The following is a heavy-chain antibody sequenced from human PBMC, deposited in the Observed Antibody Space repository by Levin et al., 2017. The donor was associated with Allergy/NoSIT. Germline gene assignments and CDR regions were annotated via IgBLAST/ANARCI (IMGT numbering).Heavy chain of an antibody. V-gene: IGHV3-72*01. D-gene: IGHD3-10*01. CDR3: ADLGSSPAGY. CDR2: IRKKSRRYST. Sequence: LSLTCVGSGFAFSEHYIDWVRQVPGKGLEWVGQIRKKSRRYSTDYAASVKDRFTISRDDSRSSVYLQMNSLRADDTAVYFCADLGSSPAGYWGQGTLVTVSS. J-gene: IGHJ4*02. CDR1: GFAFSEHY.